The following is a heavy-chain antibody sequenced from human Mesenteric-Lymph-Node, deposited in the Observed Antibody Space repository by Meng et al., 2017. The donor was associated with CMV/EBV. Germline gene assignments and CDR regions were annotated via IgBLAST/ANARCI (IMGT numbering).Heavy chain of an antibody. Sequence: VTVDTMSWVRGAPGKGLGWVSSVGRSVSDMFYADSVKGRFTISRNNAENSLYLQSISLRAEDTAVYYCARGALYGDPLRNWFDPWGQGTLVTVSS. D-gene: IGHD4-17*01. J-gene: IGHJ5*02. CDR1: VTVDT. CDR3: ARGALYGDPLRNWFDP. V-gene: IGHV3-11*01. CDR2: VGRSVSDM.